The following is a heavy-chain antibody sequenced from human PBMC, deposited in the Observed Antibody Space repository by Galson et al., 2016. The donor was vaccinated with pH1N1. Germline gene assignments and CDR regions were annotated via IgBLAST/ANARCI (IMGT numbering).Heavy chain of an antibody. CDR3: TREDHHKFDY. V-gene: IGHV3-72*01. J-gene: IGHJ4*02. Sequence: LEWVGRITKRPEGYTTQDATSVKGRFIISRDDSKGLLYLHMNSLKTEDTAVYYCTREDHHKFDYWGQGTLVTVS. CDR2: ITKRPEGYTT.